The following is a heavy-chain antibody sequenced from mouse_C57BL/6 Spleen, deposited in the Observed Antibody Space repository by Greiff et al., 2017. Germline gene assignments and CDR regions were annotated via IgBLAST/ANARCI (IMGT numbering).Heavy chain of an antibody. J-gene: IGHJ2*01. CDR1: GFTFSSYA. D-gene: IGHD2-2*01. V-gene: IGHV5-4*01. CDR3: ARGAMLTTRYFDY. Sequence: EVQGVESGGGLVKPGGSLKLSCAASGFTFSSYAMSWVRQTPEKRLEWVATISDGGSYTYYPDNVKGRFTISRDNAKNNLYLQMSHLKSEDTAMYYCARGAMLTTRYFDYWGQGTTLTVSS. CDR2: ISDGGSYT.